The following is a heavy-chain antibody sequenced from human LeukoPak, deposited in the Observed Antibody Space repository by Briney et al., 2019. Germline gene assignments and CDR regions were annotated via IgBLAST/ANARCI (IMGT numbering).Heavy chain of an antibody. CDR2: MNPNSGNT. D-gene: IGHD3-22*01. Sequence: ASVKVSCKASGYTFTSYDINWVRQATGQGLEWMGWMNPNSGNTGYAQKFQGRVTMTRNTSISTAYMELSSLRSEDTAVYYCARTGIPGYYDSSGYKYWSQGTLVTVSS. V-gene: IGHV1-8*01. CDR1: GYTFTSYD. J-gene: IGHJ4*02. CDR3: ARTGIPGYYDSSGYKY.